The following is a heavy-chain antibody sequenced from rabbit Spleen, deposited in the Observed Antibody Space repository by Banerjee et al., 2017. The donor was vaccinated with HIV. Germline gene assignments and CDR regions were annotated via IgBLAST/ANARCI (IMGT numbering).Heavy chain of an antibody. Sequence: QSLEESGGGLVQPEGSLALTCTASGFSFSSSYYMCWVRQAPGKGLEWISCIAGGSSGFTYSATWAKGRFTISKTSSTTVTLQMTSLTAADTATYFCARDGYTSSSGYDLWGPGTLVTVS. J-gene: IGHJ4*01. CDR3: ARDGYTSSSGYDL. D-gene: IGHD1-1*01. CDR2: IAGGSSGFT. V-gene: IGHV1S40*01. CDR1: GFSFSSSYY.